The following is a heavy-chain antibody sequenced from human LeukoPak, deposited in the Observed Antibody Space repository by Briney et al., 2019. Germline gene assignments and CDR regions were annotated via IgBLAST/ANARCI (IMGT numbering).Heavy chain of an antibody. CDR1: GFTVSSNY. D-gene: IGHD3-10*01. CDR2: IYSGGNT. Sequence: GGSLRLSCAASGFTVSSNYMSWVRQAPGKGLEFVSVIYSGGNTYYADSVKGRFTISRDNAKNSLYLQMNSLRAEDTAVYYCARDLGAGVWFGAYYFDYWGQGTLVTVSS. V-gene: IGHV3-66*01. CDR3: ARDLGAGVWFGAYYFDY. J-gene: IGHJ4*02.